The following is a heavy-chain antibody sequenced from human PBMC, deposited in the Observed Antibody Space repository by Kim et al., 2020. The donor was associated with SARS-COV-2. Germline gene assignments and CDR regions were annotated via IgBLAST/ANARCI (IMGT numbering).Heavy chain of an antibody. CDR3: ARVRSAGFDY. D-gene: IGHD3-3*01. CDR1: GFTLSNYW. J-gene: IGHJ4*02. CDR2: INSDGSSS. Sequence: GGSLRLSCAASGFTLSNYWMHWVRQAPGKGLVWVSRINSDGSSSNYADSVKGQFTISRDNAKNTLYLQMNSLRAEDTAVHYCARVRSAGFDYWGQGTLVT. V-gene: IGHV3-74*01.